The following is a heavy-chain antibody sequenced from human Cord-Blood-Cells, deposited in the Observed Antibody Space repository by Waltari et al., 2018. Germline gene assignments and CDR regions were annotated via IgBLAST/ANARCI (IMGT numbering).Heavy chain of an antibody. D-gene: IGHD7-27*01. CDR2: ISSSGSTI. V-gene: IGHV3-48*03. CDR1: GFTFRSYE. CDR3: ARGGTGLFDY. Sequence: EVQLVESGGGLVQPGGSLRLSCAASGFTFRSYEMNWVRQAAGKGVELVSYISSSGSTIYYADSVKGRCTISRDKAKNSLYLQMNSLRAEDTAVYYCARGGTGLFDYWGQGTLVTVSS. J-gene: IGHJ4*02.